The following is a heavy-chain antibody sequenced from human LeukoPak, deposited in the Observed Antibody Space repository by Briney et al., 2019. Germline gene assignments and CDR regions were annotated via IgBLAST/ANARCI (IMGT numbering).Heavy chain of an antibody. Sequence: ASVKVSCKASGYTFTSYGISWVRQAPGQGLDGMGWISAYNGNTNYAQKLQGRVTMTTDTSTGTAYMELRSLRSDDTAVYYCARVDCTNGVCPPYFDYWGQGTLVTVSS. D-gene: IGHD2-8*01. V-gene: IGHV1-18*01. J-gene: IGHJ4*02. CDR2: ISAYNGNT. CDR3: ARVDCTNGVCPPYFDY. CDR1: GYTFTSYG.